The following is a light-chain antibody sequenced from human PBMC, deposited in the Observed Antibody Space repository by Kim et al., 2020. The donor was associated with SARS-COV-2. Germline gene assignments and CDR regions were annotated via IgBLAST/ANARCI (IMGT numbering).Light chain of an antibody. CDR2: ENK. CDR3: HSYDSSAEV. CDR1: SGSIASNY. Sequence: GKAVTIACTRTSGSIASNYVQWYQQRPGSSPSTVIFENKYRPSGVPDRFSGSIDSSSNSASLTISGLKPEDEADYYCHSYDSSAEVFGGGTQLTVL. V-gene: IGLV6-57*01. J-gene: IGLJ2*01.